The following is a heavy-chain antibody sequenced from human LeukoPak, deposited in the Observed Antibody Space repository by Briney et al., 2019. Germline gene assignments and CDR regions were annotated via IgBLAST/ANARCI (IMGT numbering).Heavy chain of an antibody. CDR1: GGSISSYY. J-gene: IGHJ3*02. CDR3: ARHVGSVVVKAFDI. Sequence: PSETLSLTCTVSGGSISSYYRSWIRQPPGKGLEWIGYIYYSGSTNYNPSLKSRVTISVDTSKNQFSLKLSSVTAADTAVYYCARHVGSVVVKAFDIWGQGTMVTVSS. D-gene: IGHD2-15*01. V-gene: IGHV4-59*08. CDR2: IYYSGST.